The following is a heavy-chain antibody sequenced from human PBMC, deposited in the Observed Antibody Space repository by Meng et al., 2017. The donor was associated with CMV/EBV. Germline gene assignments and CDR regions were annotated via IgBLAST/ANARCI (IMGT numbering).Heavy chain of an antibody. V-gene: IGHV3-30-3*01. J-gene: IGHJ4*02. CDR2: ISYDGSNK. Sequence: GESLKISCAASGFTFSSYAMHWVRRAPGKGLEWVAVISYDGSNKYYADSVKGRFTISRDNSKNTLYLQMNSLRAEDTAVYYCASYSSSRPTNYWGQGTLVTVSS. D-gene: IGHD6-6*01. CDR1: GFTFSSYA. CDR3: ASYSSSRPTNY.